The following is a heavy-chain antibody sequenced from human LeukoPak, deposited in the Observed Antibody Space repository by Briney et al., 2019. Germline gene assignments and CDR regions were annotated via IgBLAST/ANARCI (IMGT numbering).Heavy chain of an antibody. V-gene: IGHV1-2*02. CDR1: GYTFTGYY. Sequence: GASVKVSCEASGYTFTGYYMHWVRQSPGQGLEWMGWINPNSGGTNCAQKFQGRVTMTRDTSISTAYMELSRLRSDDTAVYYCARAIAARPDDDYWGQGTLVTVSS. CDR2: INPNSGGT. J-gene: IGHJ4*02. D-gene: IGHD6-6*01. CDR3: ARAIAARPDDDY.